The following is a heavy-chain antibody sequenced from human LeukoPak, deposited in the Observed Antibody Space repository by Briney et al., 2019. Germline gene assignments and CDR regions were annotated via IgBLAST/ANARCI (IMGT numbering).Heavy chain of an antibody. V-gene: IGHV1-8*03. CDR1: GYTFTSYD. Sequence: GASVKVSCKASGYTFTSYDINWVRQATGQGLEWMGWMNPNSGNTGYAQKFQGRVTITRNTSISTAYMELSSLRSEDTAVYYCARYQDVTIFGGDTADAFDIWGQGTMVTVSS. J-gene: IGHJ3*02. D-gene: IGHD3-3*01. CDR3: ARYQDVTIFGGDTADAFDI. CDR2: MNPNSGNT.